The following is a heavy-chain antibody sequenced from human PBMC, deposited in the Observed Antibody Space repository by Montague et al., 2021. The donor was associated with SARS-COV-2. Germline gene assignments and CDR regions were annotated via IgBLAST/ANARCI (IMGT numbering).Heavy chain of an antibody. V-gene: IGHV4-39*01. CDR1: GGSISSSGYY. J-gene: IGHJ3*02. CDR2: IYYSGST. Sequence: SETLSLTCTASGGSISSSGYYWGWIRQPPGKGLEWIGSIYYSGSTYYNPSLKSRVTISVDTSKNQFSLKLSSVTAADTAVYYCASPTYYYDSSGSDAFDIWGQGTMVTVSS. CDR3: ASPTYYYDSSGSDAFDI. D-gene: IGHD3-22*01.